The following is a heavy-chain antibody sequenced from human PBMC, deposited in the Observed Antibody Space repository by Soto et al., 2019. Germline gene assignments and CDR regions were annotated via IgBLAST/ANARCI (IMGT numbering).Heavy chain of an antibody. Sequence: QVQLVQSGAEVKQPGSSVKVSCKASGVTFSSYAISWVRQAPGQGLEWMGGIIPIFGPANYAQKFQGRVTITADDFTSTGYMVLSSMRSDDTAVDYCARTGGLGSSWSHSWSDPWGQGTLVTVCS. D-gene: IGHD6-13*01. CDR1: GVTFSSYA. CDR3: ARTGGLGSSWSHSWSDP. J-gene: IGHJ5*02. V-gene: IGHV1-69*01. CDR2: IIPIFGPA.